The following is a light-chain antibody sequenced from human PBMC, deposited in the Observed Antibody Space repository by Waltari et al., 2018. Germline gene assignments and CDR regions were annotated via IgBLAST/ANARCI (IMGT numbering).Light chain of an antibody. V-gene: IGKV4-1*01. J-gene: IGKJ2*01. CDR1: QSPLYSSNNRNY. CDR2: GAS. Sequence: DIVLTQSPDSLAVSLGERVTFNCKSSQSPLYSSNNRNYLAWYQQRAGQSPKLLIYGASTREMGVPGRFRGSGSGTDFTLTISSLQAEDVAIYYCQQYFTTPYTFGRGTKLEIK. CDR3: QQYFTTPYT.